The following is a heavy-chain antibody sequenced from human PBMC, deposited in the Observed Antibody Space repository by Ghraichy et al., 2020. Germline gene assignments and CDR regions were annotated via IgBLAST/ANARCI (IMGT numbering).Heavy chain of an antibody. V-gene: IGHV1-69*13. J-gene: IGHJ5*02. CDR2: IIPIFGTA. CDR3: ASSPNNLWPREGWFDP. CDR1: GGTFSSYA. Sequence: SVKVSCKASGGTFSSYAISWVRQAPGQGLEWMGGIIPIFGTANYAQKFQGRVTITADESTSTAYMELSSLRSEDTAVYYCASSPNNLWPREGWFDPWGQGTLVTVSS. D-gene: IGHD5-24*01.